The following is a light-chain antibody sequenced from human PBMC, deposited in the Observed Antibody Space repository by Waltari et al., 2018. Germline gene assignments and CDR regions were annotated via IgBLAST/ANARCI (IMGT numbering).Light chain of an antibody. CDR1: SIGSKS. Sequence: SYVLTQPPSVSVAPGKTARISCGGDSIGSKSIHWYQQKPGQAPVLVISYDHERPSGITVRFSGSKSENTATPTITSGEAGDEDDYYCKVWESSSDYYVFGTGTKVTVL. CDR2: YDH. V-gene: IGLV3-21*01. CDR3: KVWESSSDYYV. J-gene: IGLJ1*01.